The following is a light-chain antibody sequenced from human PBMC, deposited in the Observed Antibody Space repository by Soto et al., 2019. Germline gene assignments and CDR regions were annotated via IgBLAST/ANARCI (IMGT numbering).Light chain of an antibody. CDR1: QSVSRSY. J-gene: IGKJ5*01. V-gene: IGKV3D-20*02. Sequence: EIVLTQSAGTLSLSPGERATLSCRASQSVSRSYLAWYQQKVGQAPRLLIYDASNRAAGIPVRFSGSGSGTDFTLTISSLQPEDFAVYYCQQRSNWPDAFGQGTRLEI. CDR2: DAS. CDR3: QQRSNWPDA.